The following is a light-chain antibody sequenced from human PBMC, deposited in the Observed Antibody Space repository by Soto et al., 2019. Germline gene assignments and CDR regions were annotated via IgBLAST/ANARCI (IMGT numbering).Light chain of an antibody. J-gene: IGKJ1*01. CDR3: HQRQSWPRT. CDR1: QSVSSY. CDR2: DAS. Sequence: EIVLTQSPATLSLSPGERATLSCRASQSVSSYLAWYQQKPGQAPRLLIYDASNRATGIPVRFSGSGSGTDFTLTISSLEPEDFAVYYCHQRQSWPRTFGQGTKVDIK. V-gene: IGKV3-11*01.